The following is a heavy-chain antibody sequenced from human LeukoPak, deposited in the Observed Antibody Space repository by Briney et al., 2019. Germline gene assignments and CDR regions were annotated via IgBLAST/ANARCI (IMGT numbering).Heavy chain of an antibody. Sequence: GGSLRLSCAASGFTVSSNYMSWVRQAPGKGLEWVSVIYSGGSTYYADSVKGRFTISRDNSKNTLYLQMNSLRAEDTAVYYCARVEQWLEGDYYMDVWGKGPRSPSP. CDR1: GFTVSSNY. V-gene: IGHV3-53*01. CDR3: ARVEQWLEGDYYMDV. CDR2: IYSGGST. D-gene: IGHD6-19*01. J-gene: IGHJ6*03.